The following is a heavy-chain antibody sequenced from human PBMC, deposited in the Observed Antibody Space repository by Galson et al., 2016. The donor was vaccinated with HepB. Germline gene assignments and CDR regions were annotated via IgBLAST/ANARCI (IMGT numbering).Heavy chain of an antibody. Sequence: SLRLSCAASGFAFSSHAMHWVRQAPGKGLDWVAVTWYDGDIIFNADSVKGRFTISRDNSKNTLYLQMNSLRAEDTAVYYCARAPIASRPRDYYLMDVWGQGTTVTVSS. V-gene: IGHV3-33*01. CDR2: TWYDGDII. D-gene: IGHD6-6*01. CDR3: ARAPIASRPRDYYLMDV. CDR1: GFAFSSHA. J-gene: IGHJ6*02.